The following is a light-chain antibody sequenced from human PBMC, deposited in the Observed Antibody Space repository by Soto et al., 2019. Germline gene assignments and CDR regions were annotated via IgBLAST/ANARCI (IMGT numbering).Light chain of an antibody. Sequence: EIVLTQSPVTLSVSPGERVTLSCRASQRLSSNLAWYQQRPGQAPRLLIYGASIRATDIPARFIGSGSGTEFTLTISSLQSEDFAVYYCQQRSNWWTFGQGTKVDIK. CDR2: GAS. CDR3: QQRSNWWT. V-gene: IGKV3-15*01. J-gene: IGKJ1*01. CDR1: QRLSSN.